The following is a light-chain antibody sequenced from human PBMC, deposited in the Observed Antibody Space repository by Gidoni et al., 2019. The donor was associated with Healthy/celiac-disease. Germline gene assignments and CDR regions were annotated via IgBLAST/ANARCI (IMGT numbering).Light chain of an antibody. CDR1: QGSSDY. V-gene: IGKV1-9*01. CDR3: QQLSSSPLT. CDR2: AAS. J-gene: IGKJ3*01. Sequence: DIQLTQSQSFLSASVGDRVTITCRASQGSSDYLAWYQRKPGKAPKLLIYAASTLQGGVPSRFSGSGSGTEFNLTLSSLQPEDFASYSCQQLSSSPLTFGPGTKVDIK.